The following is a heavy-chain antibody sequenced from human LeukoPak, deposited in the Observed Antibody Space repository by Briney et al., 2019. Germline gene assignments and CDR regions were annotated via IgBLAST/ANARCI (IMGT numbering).Heavy chain of an antibody. V-gene: IGHV4-4*09. CDR3: ARKTSGWFDS. CDR2: IYTGTT. Sequence: SETLSLTCTVSGASISSYYWSWIRQPPGKGLEWIGYIYTGTTNYSPSLKSRVAISVDTSKNQFSLKVNSMTAADTAVYYCARKTSGWFDSWGQGTLVTVSA. CDR1: GASISSYY. J-gene: IGHJ5*01.